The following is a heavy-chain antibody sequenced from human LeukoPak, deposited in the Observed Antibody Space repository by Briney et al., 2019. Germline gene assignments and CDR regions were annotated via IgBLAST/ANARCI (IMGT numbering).Heavy chain of an antibody. J-gene: IGHJ4*02. CDR3: ARSTGDCSGGTCYSDFDC. CDR2: ISNDGRNK. V-gene: IGHV3-30*01. Sequence: GGSLRLSCAASGFTLSTYEMHWVRQAPGKGLEWVAVISNDGRNKDYADSVKGRFTISRDNSKNTLYVQVNSLRAEDTAVYYCARSTGDCSGGTCYSDFDCWGQGTLVTVSS. D-gene: IGHD2-15*01. CDR1: GFTLSTYE.